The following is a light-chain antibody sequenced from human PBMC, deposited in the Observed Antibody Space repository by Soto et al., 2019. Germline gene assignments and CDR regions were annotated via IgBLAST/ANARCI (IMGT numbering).Light chain of an antibody. CDR1: SSDVGGYNY. Sequence: QSLLTQPPSASGSRGQSVAISCTGTSSDVGGYNYVSWYQQHPGKAPKLMIYEVNKRPSGVPDRFSGSKSGNTASLTVSGLQAEDEADYYCSSYAGSSNVFGTGPKVTV. J-gene: IGLJ1*01. CDR2: EVN. CDR3: SSYAGSSNV. V-gene: IGLV2-8*01.